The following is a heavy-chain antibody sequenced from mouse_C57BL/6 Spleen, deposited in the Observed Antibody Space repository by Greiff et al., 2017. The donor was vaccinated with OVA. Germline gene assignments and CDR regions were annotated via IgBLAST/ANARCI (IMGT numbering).Heavy chain of an antibody. CDR2: ISYSGST. J-gene: IGHJ4*01. CDR3: ARSLSYYYGSHYAMDY. Sequence: EVKLVESGPGLAKPSQTLSLTCSVTGYSITSDYWNWIRKFPGNKLEYMGYISYSGSTYYNPSLKSRISITRDTSKNQYYLQLNSVTTEDTATYYCARSLSYYYGSHYAMDYWGQGTSVTVSS. D-gene: IGHD1-1*01. CDR1: GYSITSDY. V-gene: IGHV3-8*01.